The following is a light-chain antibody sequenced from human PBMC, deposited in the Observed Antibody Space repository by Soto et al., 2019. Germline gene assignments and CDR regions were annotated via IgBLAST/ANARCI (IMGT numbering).Light chain of an antibody. J-gene: IGLJ2*01. CDR1: SSNIGSNS. Sequence: QSVLSQPPSASGTPGQRVTMSCSGSSSNIGSNSVDWYQLLPGTAPKLVIYANNQRPSGVPDRFSGSKSGTSASLAISGLQSEDEADYYCVAWDDSLNGRAFGGGTKVTVL. V-gene: IGLV1-44*01. CDR3: VAWDDSLNGRA. CDR2: ANN.